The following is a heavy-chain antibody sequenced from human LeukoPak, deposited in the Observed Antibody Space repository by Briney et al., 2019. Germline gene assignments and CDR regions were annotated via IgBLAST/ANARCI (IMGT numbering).Heavy chain of an antibody. CDR2: VSSSGGGT. CDR3: AKEFDSRGFFDC. Sequence: GGSLRLSCAASGFTFRNYAMSWVRQAPGKGLEWLSAVSSSGGGTYFAASVRGRFTISRDNSKNTLYLQMNSLRAEDTAVYYCAKEFDSRGFFDCWGQGTLVTVSS. D-gene: IGHD3-22*01. CDR1: GFTFRNYA. V-gene: IGHV3-23*01. J-gene: IGHJ4*02.